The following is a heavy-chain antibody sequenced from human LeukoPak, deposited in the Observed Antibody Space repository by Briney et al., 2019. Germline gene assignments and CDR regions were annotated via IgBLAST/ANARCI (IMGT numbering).Heavy chain of an antibody. J-gene: IGHJ4*02. Sequence: SETLSLTCSVSGVSISDYHWIWIRQPPAKGLEWMGYFSYSGSTRYNPSLRSRGTMSVDTSKNQFSLRLISVAAADTAVYYCARMYSGTSYYFDFWGQGTLVTVSS. CDR1: GVSISDYH. CDR2: FSYSGST. D-gene: IGHD1-26*01. V-gene: IGHV4-59*01. CDR3: ARMYSGTSYYFDF.